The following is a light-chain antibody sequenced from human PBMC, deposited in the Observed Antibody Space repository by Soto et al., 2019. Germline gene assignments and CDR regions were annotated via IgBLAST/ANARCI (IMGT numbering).Light chain of an antibody. CDR1: QSVSSN. Sequence: EIVMTQSPATLSVSPGDRATLSCRASQSVSSNLAWYQQRPGQAPRLLIYGASTRATGIPARFSGSGSGTELTLTISSLQSEDFATYYCQQYYSYPPWTFGQGTKVDIK. CDR3: QQYYSYPPWT. V-gene: IGKV3-15*01. J-gene: IGKJ1*01. CDR2: GAS.